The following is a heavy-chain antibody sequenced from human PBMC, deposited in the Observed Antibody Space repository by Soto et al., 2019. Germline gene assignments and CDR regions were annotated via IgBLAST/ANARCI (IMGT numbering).Heavy chain of an antibody. CDR3: ARCIAVRSECDY. CDR1: GFSLTTSRLC. CDR2: IDWDDGK. Sequence: GSGPTLVNPTQTLTLTCAFSGFSLTTSRLCVSWIRQPPGQALEWLARIDWDDGKYYNTSLKTRLTISKDTSKNQVVLTMTNMDPVDTATYYCARCIAVRSECDYWGQGTLVTVSS. V-gene: IGHV2-70*11. D-gene: IGHD6-6*01. J-gene: IGHJ4*02.